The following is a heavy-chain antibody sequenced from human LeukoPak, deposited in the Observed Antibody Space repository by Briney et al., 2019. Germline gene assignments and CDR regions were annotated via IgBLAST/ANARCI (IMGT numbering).Heavy chain of an antibody. Sequence: KAGGSLRLSCAASGFTFSDFYMNWIRQAPGKGLEWVSYISGSSSYTNYADSVKGRFTISRDNSKKSLYLQMNSLRAEDTAVYYCAREFSSGLIVDYLGQGTLVTVSS. CDR3: AREFSSGLIVDY. V-gene: IGHV3-11*06. CDR2: ISGSSSYT. CDR1: GFTFSDFY. J-gene: IGHJ4*02. D-gene: IGHD6-19*01.